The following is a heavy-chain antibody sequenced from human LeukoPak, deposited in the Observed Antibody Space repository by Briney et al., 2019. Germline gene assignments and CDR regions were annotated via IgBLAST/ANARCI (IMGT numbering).Heavy chain of an antibody. CDR3: ARELVVGATQYFDY. V-gene: IGHV4-59*01. Sequence: SETLSLTCTVSGGSISSYYWSWIRQPPGKGLEWVGYIYYSGSTNYNPSLKSRVTISVDTSNNQFSLKLSSVTAADTAVYYCARELVVGATQYFDYWGQGTLVTVSS. CDR2: IYYSGST. CDR1: GGSISSYY. J-gene: IGHJ4*02. D-gene: IGHD1-26*01.